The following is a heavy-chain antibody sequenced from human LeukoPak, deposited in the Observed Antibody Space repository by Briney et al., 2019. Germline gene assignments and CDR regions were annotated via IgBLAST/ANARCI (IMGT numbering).Heavy chain of an antibody. D-gene: IGHD3-10*02. CDR1: GFTFSSYA. V-gene: IGHV3-23*01. CDR3: AELGITMIGGV. CDR2: ISATSGNT. J-gene: IGHJ6*04. Sequence: GGSLRLSWEVSGFTFSSYAMNWVRQAAGKGLEWVSSISATSGNTYYADSVKGRFTISRDNSKNTLYLQMNSLRAEDTAVYYCAELGITMIGGVWGKGTTVTISS.